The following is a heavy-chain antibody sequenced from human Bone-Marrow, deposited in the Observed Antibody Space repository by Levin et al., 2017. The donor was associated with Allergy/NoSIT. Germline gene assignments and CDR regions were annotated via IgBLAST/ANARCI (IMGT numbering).Heavy chain of an antibody. CDR1: GDSSSSFY. J-gene: IGHJ6*02. CDR3: AKAPGDSPLYGMDV. Sequence: PSETLSLTCTVSGDSSSSFYWNWIRQSPGKGLEWIGYTHSNGKPIYNPSLESRVTISGVTSESQFFLNLNSVTAADTAVYYCAKAPGDSPLYGMDVWGQGTTVTVSS. V-gene: IGHV4-59*01. D-gene: IGHD2-21*01. CDR2: THSNGKP.